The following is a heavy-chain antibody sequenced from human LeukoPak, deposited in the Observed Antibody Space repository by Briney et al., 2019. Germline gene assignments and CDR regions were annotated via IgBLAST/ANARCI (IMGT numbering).Heavy chain of an antibody. Sequence: GGSLRLSCAASGFTFSSYAMHWVRQAPGKGLEWVAVISYDGSNKYYADSVKGRFTISRDNSKNTLYLQMNSLRAEDTAVYYCARDRVGATDYFDSWGQGTLVTVS. CDR3: ARDRVGATDYFDS. J-gene: IGHJ4*02. V-gene: IGHV3-30-3*01. D-gene: IGHD1-26*01. CDR1: GFTFSSYA. CDR2: ISYDGSNK.